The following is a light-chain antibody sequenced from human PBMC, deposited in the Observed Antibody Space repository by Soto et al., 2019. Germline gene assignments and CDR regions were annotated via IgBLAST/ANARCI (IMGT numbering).Light chain of an antibody. Sequence: VIWMTQSPSLLSASTGDRVTISCLMSQGISSYLAWYQQKPGKAPELLIYAASTLQSGVPSRLSGSGSGRDFTLTIGCLQCEDFATYYCQQYYSFAWTGDRGTKVEIK. CDR3: QQYYSFAWT. CDR2: AAS. CDR1: QGISSY. V-gene: IGKV1D-8*01. J-gene: IGKJ1*01.